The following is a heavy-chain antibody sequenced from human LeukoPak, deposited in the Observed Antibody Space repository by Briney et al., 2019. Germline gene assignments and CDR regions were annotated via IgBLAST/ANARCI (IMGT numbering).Heavy chain of an antibody. CDR2: ISAYNGNT. D-gene: IGHD2-2*01. CDR1: YYTFTNYG. V-gene: IGHV1-18*01. J-gene: IGHJ4*02. Sequence: ASVTVSCKASYYTFTNYGITWVRQAPGQGLEWMGWISAYNGNTNYAQKLQGRVTMTTDTSTSTAYMELRSLRSDDTAVYYCARDYCSSTSCYLDYWGQGTLVTVSS. CDR3: ARDYCSSTSCYLDY.